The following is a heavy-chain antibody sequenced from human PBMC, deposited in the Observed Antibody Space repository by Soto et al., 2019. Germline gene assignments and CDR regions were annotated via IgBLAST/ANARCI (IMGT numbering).Heavy chain of an antibody. V-gene: IGHV1-2*02. J-gene: IGHJ4*02. D-gene: IGHD2-15*01. CDR1: GYTFTAYF. CDR3: AKEMVGGGLRPHFEN. Sequence: QVQLVQSGAEVRKPGASVKVSCKASGYTFTAYFIHWVRQAPGQGPEWLGWINPNSGGTKFAEKFQGRINMTGDASIDTVYMDLRTLKSDETAVYYCAKEMVGGGLRPHFENWGQVTLVTVSS. CDR2: INPNSGGT.